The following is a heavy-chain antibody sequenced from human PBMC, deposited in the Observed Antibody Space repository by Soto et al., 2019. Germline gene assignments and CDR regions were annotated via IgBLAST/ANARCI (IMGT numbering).Heavy chain of an antibody. J-gene: IGHJ4*02. CDR2: ISGSGGST. D-gene: IGHD6-19*01. Sequence: EVQLLESGGGLVQPGGSLRLSCAASGFTFSSYAMSWVRQASGKGLEWVSAISGSGGSTYYADSVKGRFTISRDNSKNTLYLQMNSLRAEDTAVYYCAKDVWSIAVGVASGYYFDYWGQGTLVTVSS. CDR1: GFTFSSYA. V-gene: IGHV3-23*01. CDR3: AKDVWSIAVGVASGYYFDY.